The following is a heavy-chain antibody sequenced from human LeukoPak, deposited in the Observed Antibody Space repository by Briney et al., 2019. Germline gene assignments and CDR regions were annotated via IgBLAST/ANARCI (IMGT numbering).Heavy chain of an antibody. J-gene: IGHJ6*02. Sequence: SETLSPTCTVSGGSVSSGSYYWSWIRQPPGKGLEWIGYIYYSGSTNYNPSLKSRVTISVDTSKNQFSLKLSSVTAADTAVYYCARAWGSTNYYYGMDVWGQGTTVTVSS. CDR2: IYYSGST. CDR1: GGSVSSGSYY. V-gene: IGHV4-61*01. CDR3: ARAWGSTNYYYGMDV. D-gene: IGHD7-27*01.